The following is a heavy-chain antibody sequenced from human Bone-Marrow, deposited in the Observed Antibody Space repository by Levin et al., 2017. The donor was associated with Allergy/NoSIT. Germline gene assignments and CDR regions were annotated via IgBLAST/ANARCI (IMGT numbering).Heavy chain of an antibody. CDR2: INPQSGDT. CDR1: GYTFTDYY. V-gene: IGHV1-2*06. D-gene: IGHD6-19*01. Sequence: VASVKVSCRASGYTFTDYYLHWVRQAPGQGPEWMGRINPQSGDTRYARKFQGRVTMTGDTSINTAYMELSRLTSDDTAVYYWAGDRGTGWGLVDWGQGTLVTVSS. J-gene: IGHJ4*02. CDR3: AGDRGTGWGLVD.